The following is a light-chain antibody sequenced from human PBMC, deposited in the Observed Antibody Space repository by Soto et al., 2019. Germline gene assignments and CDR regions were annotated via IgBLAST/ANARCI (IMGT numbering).Light chain of an antibody. V-gene: IGKV1-5*03. CDR2: KAS. CDR1: QTISSW. J-gene: IGKJ4*01. CDR3: QQYDSYPLT. Sequence: DIQMTQSPSTLSGSVGDRVTITCRASQTISSWLSWYQQKPGKAPKLLIYKASTLKSGVPSRFSGSGSGTEFTLTISSLQPEDFATYYCQQYDSYPLTFGGGTTGDIK.